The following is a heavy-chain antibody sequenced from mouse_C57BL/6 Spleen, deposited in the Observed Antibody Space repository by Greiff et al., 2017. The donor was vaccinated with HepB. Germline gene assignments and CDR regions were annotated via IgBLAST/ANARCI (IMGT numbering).Heavy chain of an antibody. V-gene: IGHV5-4*03. D-gene: IGHD2-3*01. CDR1: GFTFSSYA. CDR3: ARANDGYYVPFDY. Sequence: DVMLVESGGGLVKPGGSLKLSCAASGFTFSSYAMSWVRQTPEKRLEWVATISDGGSYTYYPDNVKGRFTISRDNAKNNLYLQMSHLKSEDTAMYYCARANDGYYVPFDYWGQGTTLTVSS. J-gene: IGHJ2*01. CDR2: ISDGGSYT.